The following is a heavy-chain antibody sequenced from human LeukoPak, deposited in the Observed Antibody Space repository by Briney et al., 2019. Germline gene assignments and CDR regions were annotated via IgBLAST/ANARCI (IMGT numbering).Heavy chain of an antibody. D-gene: IGHD3-16*02. V-gene: IGHV3-66*02. CDR3: ARVAFGGVIAGAFDI. CDR1: GFTVSSNY. Sequence: GGSLRLACAASGFTVSSNYMNWVRQAPGKGLEWVSVIYSGGNTYYADSVKGRFTFSRDNSKNTLYLQMNSLRVEDTAVYYWARVAFGGVIAGAFDIWGQGTMVTVSS. CDR2: IYSGGNT. J-gene: IGHJ3*02.